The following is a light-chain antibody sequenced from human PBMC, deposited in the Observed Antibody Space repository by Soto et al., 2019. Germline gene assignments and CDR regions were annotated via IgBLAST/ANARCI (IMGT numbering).Light chain of an antibody. CDR1: QSVSSIY. Sequence: EIVLTQSPGTLSLSPGERATLSCRAIQSVSSIYLAWYQQKPGQAPRLLIYGASSRATGIPDRFSGTGSETDFTLTISRLEPEDFAVYYCQQYGSSPPITFGQGTRLEIK. CDR2: GAS. V-gene: IGKV3-20*01. J-gene: IGKJ5*01. CDR3: QQYGSSPPIT.